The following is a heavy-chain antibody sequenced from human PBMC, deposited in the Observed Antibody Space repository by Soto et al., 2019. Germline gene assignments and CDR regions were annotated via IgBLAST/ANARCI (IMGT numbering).Heavy chain of an antibody. CDR1: NGSISSAIYY. V-gene: IGHV4-39*01. CDR3: AGRSSLASVQVYFGEISNYNWFDP. J-gene: IGHJ5*02. CDR2: IYHSGST. D-gene: IGHD3-10*01. Sequence: QLQLQESGPGLVKPSETLSLTCTVSNGSISSAIYYWGWIRQPPGKGLEWIGSIYHSGSTYYNPSLLGRVTISVDTSKNQFSLKLSSVTAADTAVYFCAGRSSLASVQVYFGEISNYNWFDPWGQGTLVTVSS.